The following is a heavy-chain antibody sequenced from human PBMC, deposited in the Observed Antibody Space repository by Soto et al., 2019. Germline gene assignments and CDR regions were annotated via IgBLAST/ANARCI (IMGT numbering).Heavy chain of an antibody. CDR1: GFTFGDYA. Sequence: PGGSLRLSCAASGFTFGDYAMHWVRQAPGKGLEWVSGIRWNSGSIGYADSVKGRFTISRENAKTSLYLQINSLRAEDMAVYYCAKSDWNYVRGEYSDYRGQGTLVTVSS. V-gene: IGHV3-9*03. J-gene: IGHJ4*02. CDR2: IRWNSGSI. CDR3: AKSDWNYVRGEYSDY. D-gene: IGHD1-7*01.